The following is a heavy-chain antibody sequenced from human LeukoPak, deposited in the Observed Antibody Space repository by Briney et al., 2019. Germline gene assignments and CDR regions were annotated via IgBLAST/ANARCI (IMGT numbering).Heavy chain of an antibody. J-gene: IGHJ4*02. Sequence: GESLKISCKGSGYSFTSYWIGWVRQMPGKGLEWMGIIYPGDSDTRYSPSFQGQVTISADKSISTAYLQWSSLKASDTAMYYCARRRATGYCSSTSCDYFDYWGQGTLVTVSS. CDR2: IYPGDSDT. CDR1: GYSFTSYW. V-gene: IGHV5-51*01. D-gene: IGHD2-2*01. CDR3: ARRRATGYCSSTSCDYFDY.